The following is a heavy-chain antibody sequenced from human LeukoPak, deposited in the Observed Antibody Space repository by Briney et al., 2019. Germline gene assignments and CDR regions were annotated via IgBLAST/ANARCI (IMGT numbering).Heavy chain of an antibody. D-gene: IGHD5/OR15-5a*01. Sequence: PSETLSLTCTVSGGSISSGSYYWSWIRQPAGKGLEWIGRIYTSGSTNYNPSLKSRVTISVDTSKNQFSLKLSSVTAADTAVYYCARDRVTRFDYWGQGTLVTVSS. J-gene: IGHJ4*02. CDR3: ARDRVTRFDY. V-gene: IGHV4-61*02. CDR1: GGSISSGSYY. CDR2: IYTSGST.